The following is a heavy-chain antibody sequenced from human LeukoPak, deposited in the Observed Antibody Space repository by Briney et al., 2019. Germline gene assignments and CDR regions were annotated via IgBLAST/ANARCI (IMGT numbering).Heavy chain of an antibody. CDR3: ARDPHSGYGSSGGFDC. CDR1: GFIFSSYT. D-gene: IGHD3-22*01. Sequence: GGSPRLSCAASGFIFSSYTVNWVRQAPGKGLEWVSYISSSSTYIYYADSVKGRFTISRDNAKSSLDLQMNSLRAEDTAVYYCARDPHSGYGSSGGFDCWGQGTLVTVSS. J-gene: IGHJ4*02. V-gene: IGHV3-21*01. CDR2: ISSSSTYI.